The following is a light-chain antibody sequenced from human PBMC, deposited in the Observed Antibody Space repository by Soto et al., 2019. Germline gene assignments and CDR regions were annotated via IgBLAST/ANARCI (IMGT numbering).Light chain of an antibody. V-gene: IGLV1-40*01. CDR3: TLYTSENAYV. CDR2: GNI. Sequence: QSVLTQPPSVSGAPGQRVTISCTGSSSNIGAGYDVHWYQQRPGTAPKLLIFGNINRPSGVPDRFSGSKSGNTASLTISGLQAADEADYYCTLYTSENAYVFGTGTKLTVL. CDR1: SSNIGAGYD. J-gene: IGLJ1*01.